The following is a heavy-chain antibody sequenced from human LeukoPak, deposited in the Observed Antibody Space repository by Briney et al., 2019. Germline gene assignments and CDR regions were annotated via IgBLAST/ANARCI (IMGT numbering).Heavy chain of an antibody. J-gene: IGHJ6*03. Sequence: SETLSLTCTVSGGSISSYYWSWIRQPPGKGLEWIGYIYYSGSTNYNPSLKGRVTISVDTSKNQFSLKLSSVTAADTAVYYCARDRSEAAAGSGIYYYYYYYMDVWGKGTTVTVSS. CDR1: GGSISSYY. V-gene: IGHV4-59*01. D-gene: IGHD6-13*01. CDR3: ARDRSEAAAGSGIYYYYYYYMDV. CDR2: IYYSGST.